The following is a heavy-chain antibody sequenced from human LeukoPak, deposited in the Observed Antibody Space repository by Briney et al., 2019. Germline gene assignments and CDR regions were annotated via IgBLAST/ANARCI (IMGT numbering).Heavy chain of an antibody. CDR3: ARQSIAARYTPFDY. J-gene: IGHJ4*02. CDR1: GGSISSYY. D-gene: IGHD6-6*01. V-gene: IGHV4-4*09. CDR2: IYISGST. Sequence: PSETLSLTCTVSGGSISSYYWSWIRQPPGKGLEWIGYIYISGSTNYNPSLKSRVTISVDTSKNQFSLKLSSVTAADTAVYYCARQSIAARYTPFDYWGQGTLVTVSS.